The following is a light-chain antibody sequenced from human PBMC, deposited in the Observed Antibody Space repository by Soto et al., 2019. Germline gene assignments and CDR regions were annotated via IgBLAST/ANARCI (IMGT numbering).Light chain of an antibody. J-gene: IGLJ1*01. V-gene: IGLV2-14*01. Sequence: QSALTQPASVSGSPGQSITISCTGTSSDVGGYDYVSWYQLHPGKAPKLMVFEVSNRPSWVSYRFSGSKSGNTACLTISGLQAEDEADYFCSSYSISTAYLFGTGTKVT. CDR2: EVS. CDR3: SSYSISTAYL. CDR1: SSDVGGYDY.